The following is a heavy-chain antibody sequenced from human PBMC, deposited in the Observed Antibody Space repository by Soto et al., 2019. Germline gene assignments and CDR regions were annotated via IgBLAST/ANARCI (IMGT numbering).Heavy chain of an antibody. V-gene: IGHV4-4*02. D-gene: IGHD2-15*01. J-gene: IGHJ5*02. Sequence: PGGSLILSCAASGFTFSSYAMSWVRQTPGKRLEWIGQIYHTGTTSYNPSLKNRVTISLDKSNNQFSLRLTSMTAADTAVYYCATLPPRIVVVMTDLPTWGQGTLVTVS. CDR3: ATLPPRIVVVMTDLPT. CDR2: IYHTGTT. CDR1: GFTFSSYAM.